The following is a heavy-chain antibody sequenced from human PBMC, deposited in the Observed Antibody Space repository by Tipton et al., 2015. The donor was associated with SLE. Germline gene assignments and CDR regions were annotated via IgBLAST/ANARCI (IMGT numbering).Heavy chain of an antibody. CDR1: GGSISSDY. CDR2: IYYSGTT. V-gene: IGHV4-59*12. D-gene: IGHD3-22*01. Sequence: TLSLTCTVSGGSISSDYWSWIRQPPGKGLEWIGWIYYSGTTNYNPSLKSRITISVDTSKNQFSLKLSSVTAADTAVYYCARAPRTITMMSIWFDPWGQGTLVTVSS. CDR3: ARAPRTITMMSIWFDP. J-gene: IGHJ5*02.